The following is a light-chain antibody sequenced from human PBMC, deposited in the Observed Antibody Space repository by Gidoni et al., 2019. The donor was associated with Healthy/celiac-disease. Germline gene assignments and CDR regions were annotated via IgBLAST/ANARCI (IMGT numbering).Light chain of an antibody. CDR1: QSISSY. CDR2: AAS. Sequence: DIQMTQSPSSLSASVGDRVTITCRASQSISSYLNWYQQKPGKAPKLLIYAASSLQSGVPSRFSGSGAATDFTLTISILQPEDFATYYCQQSYSTPLTFXGXTKVEIK. CDR3: QQSYSTPLT. V-gene: IGKV1-39*01. J-gene: IGKJ4*01.